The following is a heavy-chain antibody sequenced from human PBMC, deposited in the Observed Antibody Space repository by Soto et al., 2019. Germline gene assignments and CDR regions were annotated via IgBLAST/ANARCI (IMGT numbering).Heavy chain of an antibody. Sequence: PVGSLRLSCAASGFTFRSYAMSWVRQAPGKGLEWVSAISGSGGSTYYADSVKGRFTTSRDNSKNTLYLQMNSLRAEDTAVYYCAKDRGRAIFGVVTAWGQGTLVTVSS. CDR1: GFTFRSYA. V-gene: IGHV3-23*01. J-gene: IGHJ5*02. D-gene: IGHD3-3*01. CDR2: ISGSGGST. CDR3: AKDRGRAIFGVVTA.